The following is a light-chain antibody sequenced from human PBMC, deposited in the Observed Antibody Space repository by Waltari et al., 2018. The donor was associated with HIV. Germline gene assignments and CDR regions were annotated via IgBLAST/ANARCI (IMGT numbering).Light chain of an antibody. Sequence: QSVLTQPPSVSGAPGQKVTVSCTGSSSNIGAGYDVHWYQQLPGTAPKLLIYGNGNRPSGVPDRFSASKAGTSASLAITGLQAEDEADYYCQSIDKSLRDTVVFGGGTKVSVL. CDR1: SSNIGAGYD. CDR2: GNG. V-gene: IGLV1-40*01. CDR3: QSIDKSLRDTVV. J-gene: IGLJ2*01.